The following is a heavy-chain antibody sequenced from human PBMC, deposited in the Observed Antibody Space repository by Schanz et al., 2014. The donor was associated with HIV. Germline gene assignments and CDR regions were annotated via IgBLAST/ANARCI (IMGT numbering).Heavy chain of an antibody. CDR3: ANDPELTTITGYFDS. V-gene: IGHV3-23*01. CDR2: ISGSDDST. CDR1: GFIFSNHA. D-gene: IGHD4-4*01. Sequence: EVQLLESGGGLVQPGGSLRLSCVASGFIFSNHAMSWVRQAPGKGLEWVSVISGSDDSTYYADSVKGRFTISRDNSKNTLYLQMNRLRAEDTALYFCANDPELTTITGYFDSWGQGTLVTVSS. J-gene: IGHJ4*02.